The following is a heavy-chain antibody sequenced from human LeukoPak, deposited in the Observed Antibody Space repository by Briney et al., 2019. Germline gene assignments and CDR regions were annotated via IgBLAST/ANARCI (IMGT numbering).Heavy chain of an antibody. CDR2: IYTSGST. V-gene: IGHV4-61*02. D-gene: IGHD1-26*01. CDR1: GGSIRSGSYY. Sequence: SETLSLTCTVSGGSIRSGSYYWSWIRQPAGKGLEWIGRIYTSGSTNYNPSLKSRVTISVDTSKNQFSLKLSSVTAADTAVYYCARWGARVSAFDIWGQGTMVTVSS. J-gene: IGHJ3*02. CDR3: ARWGARVSAFDI.